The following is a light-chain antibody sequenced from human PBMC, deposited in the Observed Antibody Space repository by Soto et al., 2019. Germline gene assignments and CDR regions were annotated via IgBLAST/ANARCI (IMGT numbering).Light chain of an antibody. Sequence: EIVLTQSPAFLSLSPGERATLSCRASQSVDSYLVWYQQKPGQAPRLLIYGASTRATAIPARFSGSGSGTEFTLTISSLQSEDSAVYYCQQYNNWPLTFGGGTKVDIK. CDR3: QQYNNWPLT. J-gene: IGKJ4*01. CDR2: GAS. V-gene: IGKV3-15*01. CDR1: QSVDSY.